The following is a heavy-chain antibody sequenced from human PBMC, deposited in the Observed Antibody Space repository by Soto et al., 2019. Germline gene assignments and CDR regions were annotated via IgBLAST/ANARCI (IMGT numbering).Heavy chain of an antibody. J-gene: IGHJ5*02. CDR1: GGSISSSSYY. D-gene: IGHD6-19*01. CDR2: IYYSGST. CDR3: ARGLLIAVAGTWWFDP. Sequence: SSETLSLTCTVSGGSISSSSYYWGWIRQPPGKGLEWIGSIYYSGSTNYNPSLKSRVTISVDTSKNQFSLKLSSVTAADTAVYYCARGLLIAVAGTWWFDPWGQGTLVTVSS. V-gene: IGHV4-39*07.